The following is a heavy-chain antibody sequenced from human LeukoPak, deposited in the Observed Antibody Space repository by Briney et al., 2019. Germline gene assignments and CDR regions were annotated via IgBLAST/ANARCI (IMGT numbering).Heavy chain of an antibody. CDR1: GFTFSSFE. V-gene: IGHV3-48*03. Sequence: GGSLRLSCAASGFTFSSFEMNWVRQAPGKGLEWVSYISTSGSTTYYADSVKGRFTISRDNAKNSLYLQMNSLRAEDTALYYCAKDSVAVAGLVNYFDYWGQGTLVTVSS. J-gene: IGHJ4*02. CDR3: AKDSVAVAGLVNYFDY. CDR2: ISTSGSTT. D-gene: IGHD6-19*01.